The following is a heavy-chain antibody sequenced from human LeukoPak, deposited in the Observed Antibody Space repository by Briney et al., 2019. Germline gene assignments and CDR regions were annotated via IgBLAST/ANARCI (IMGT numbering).Heavy chain of an antibody. CDR2: IYHSGST. Sequence: KASETLSLTCAVSGGSISSSNWWSWVRQPPGKGLEWIGEIYHSGSTNYNPSLKSRVTISVDTSRNQFSLKLSSVTAADTAVYYCARLVGATYFDYWGQGTLVTVSS. CDR1: GGSISSSNW. D-gene: IGHD1-26*01. CDR3: ARLVGATYFDY. V-gene: IGHV4-4*02. J-gene: IGHJ4*02.